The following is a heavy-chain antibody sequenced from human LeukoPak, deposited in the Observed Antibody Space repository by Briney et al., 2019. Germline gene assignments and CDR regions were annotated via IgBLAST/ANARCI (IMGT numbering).Heavy chain of an antibody. CDR3: ARDIKNAKGNYYLDY. V-gene: IGHV4-59*01. J-gene: IGHJ4*02. CDR1: GGSISTYY. D-gene: IGHD3-10*01. Sequence: SETLSLTCIVSGGSISTYYWSWIRQPPGKRLEWLGYIHYSGSTNYNPSLKSRVTISVDTSKNQFSLKLSSVTAADTAVYYCARDIKNAKGNYYLDYWGQGTLVTVSS. CDR2: IHYSGST.